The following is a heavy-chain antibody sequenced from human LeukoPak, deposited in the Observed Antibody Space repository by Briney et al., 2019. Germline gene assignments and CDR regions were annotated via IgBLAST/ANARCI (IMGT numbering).Heavy chain of an antibody. J-gene: IGHJ3*02. CDR1: GFTFSLYW. CDR3: ARDQAGLTAFDI. V-gene: IGHV3-7*03. Sequence: GGSLRLSCAAFGFTFSLYWMNWVRRAPGKGLEWVANIKQDGSEKNCVDSVKGRFTISRDNAKNSLYLQMNNLRVEDTAMYYCARDQAGLTAFDIWGQGTMVTVSS. CDR2: IKQDGSEK.